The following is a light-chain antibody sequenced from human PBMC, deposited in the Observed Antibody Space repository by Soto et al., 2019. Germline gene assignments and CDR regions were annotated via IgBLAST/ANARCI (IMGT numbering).Light chain of an antibody. J-gene: IGKJ5*01. CDR1: QSVSSSH. CDR3: QQYGSSPRT. V-gene: IGKV3-20*01. CDR2: GAS. Sequence: EIVSTQSPATLSLSPGERATLSCGASQSVSSSHLAWYQQKPGQAPRLLISGASSRATGIPDRFTGSGSGTDFTLTISRLEPGDFAVYYCQQYGSSPRTFGQGTRLEIK.